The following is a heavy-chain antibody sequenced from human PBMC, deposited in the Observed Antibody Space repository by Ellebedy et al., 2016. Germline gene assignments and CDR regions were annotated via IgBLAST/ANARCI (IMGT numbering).Heavy chain of an antibody. CDR2: INHSGGT. CDR3: ARGGQWLVPRHDY. Sequence: SETLSLTCTVSGGSISSYYWSWIRQPPGKGLEWIGEINHSGGTNYNPSLKSRVTISVDTSKNQFSLKLSSVTAADTAVYYCARGGQWLVPRHDYWGQGTLVTVSS. CDR1: GGSISSYY. V-gene: IGHV4-34*01. D-gene: IGHD6-19*01. J-gene: IGHJ4*02.